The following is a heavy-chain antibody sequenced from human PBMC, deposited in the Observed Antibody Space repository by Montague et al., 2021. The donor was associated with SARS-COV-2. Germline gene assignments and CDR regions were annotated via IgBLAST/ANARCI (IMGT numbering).Heavy chain of an antibody. D-gene: IGHD6-13*01. Sequence: ETLSLTCTVSGDSISYFYWSWIRQPAGKGLEWIGRVSASGSTNYNPSLNSRVTMSVDTSKKQFSLRLSPVTAADTAVYYCARDVVAAPGTFDYWGQGTLVTVSS. CDR3: ARDVVAAPGTFDY. CDR1: GDSISYFY. V-gene: IGHV4-4*07. J-gene: IGHJ4*02. CDR2: VSASGST.